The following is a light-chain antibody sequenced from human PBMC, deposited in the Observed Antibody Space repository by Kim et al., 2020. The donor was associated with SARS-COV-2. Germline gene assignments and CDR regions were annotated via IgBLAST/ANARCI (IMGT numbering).Light chain of an antibody. CDR1: QSIGTD. J-gene: IGKJ4*01. CDR2: SAS. CDR3: QQYATLPLT. V-gene: IGKV3-20*01. Sequence: LPPGESATLSCRASQSIGTDLAWYPMKTGQAPRLLVSSASTRATGVPDRFSGRGSGTDFTLTINRLDPEDFAVYYCQQYATLPLTFGGGTKVDIK.